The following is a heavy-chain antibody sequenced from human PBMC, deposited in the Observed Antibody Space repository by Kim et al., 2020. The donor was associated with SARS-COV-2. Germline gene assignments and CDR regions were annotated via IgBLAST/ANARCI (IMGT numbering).Heavy chain of an antibody. Sequence: SETLSLTCTVSGGSISSYYWSWIRQPPGKGLEWIGYIYYSGSTNYNPSLKSRVTISVDTSKNQFSLKLSSVTAADTAVYYCARDSGEAAMGPLDYWGQGTLVTVSS. J-gene: IGHJ4*02. CDR3: ARDSGEAAMGPLDY. D-gene: IGHD5-18*01. CDR1: GGSISSYY. CDR2: IYYSGST. V-gene: IGHV4-59*01.